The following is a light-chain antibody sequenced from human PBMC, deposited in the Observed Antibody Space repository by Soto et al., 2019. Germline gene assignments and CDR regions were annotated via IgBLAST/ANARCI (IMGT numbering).Light chain of an antibody. V-gene: IGLV2-23*01. J-gene: IGLJ3*02. CDR1: SSDIGSYKL. CDR3: CSYSSSWV. Sequence: QSVLTQPASVSGSPGQSITISCTGSSSDIGSYKLVSWYQHHPGKSPKLIIFEGTDRPSGVSDRFSGSKSGNTASLTISGLQAEDEADYYCCSYSSSWVFGGGTQLTVL. CDR2: EGT.